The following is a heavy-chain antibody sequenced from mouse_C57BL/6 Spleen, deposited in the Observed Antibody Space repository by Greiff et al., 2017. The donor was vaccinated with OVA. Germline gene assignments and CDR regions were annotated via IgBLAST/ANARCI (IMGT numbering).Heavy chain of an antibody. V-gene: IGHV1-80*01. CDR2: IYPGDGDT. J-gene: IGHJ3*01. CDR1: GYAFSSYW. D-gene: IGHD3-2*02. Sequence: QVQLQQSGAELVKPGASVKISCKASGYAFSSYWMNWVKQRPGKGLEWIGQIYPGDGDTNYNGKFKGKATLTADKSSSTAYMQLSSLTSEDSAVYFCARHSSGSSWFAYWGQGTLVTVSA. CDR3: ARHSSGSSWFAY.